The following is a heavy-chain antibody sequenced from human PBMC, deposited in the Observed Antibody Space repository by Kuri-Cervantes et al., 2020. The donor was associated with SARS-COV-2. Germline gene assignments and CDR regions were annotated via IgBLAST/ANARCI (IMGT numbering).Heavy chain of an antibody. Sequence: GESLKISCAASGFTFSSYGMHWVRQAPGKGLEWVAFIRYDGSNKYYADSVKGRFTISRDNAKNSLYLQMNSLRAEDTAVYYCARWEGATPRDAFDIWGQGTMLTVSS. CDR1: GFTFSSYG. D-gene: IGHD1-26*01. CDR2: IRYDGSNK. CDR3: ARWEGATPRDAFDI. J-gene: IGHJ3*02. V-gene: IGHV3-30*02.